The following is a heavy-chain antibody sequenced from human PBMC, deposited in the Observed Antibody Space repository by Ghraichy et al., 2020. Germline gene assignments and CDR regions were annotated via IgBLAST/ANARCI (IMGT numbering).Heavy chain of an antibody. J-gene: IGHJ5*02. CDR3: ARAAGSGWSSHWFDP. CDR2: IHSSGGT. Sequence: SETLSLTCTVSGGSITNYYWNWIRQPAGKGLEWIGRIHSSGGTNYKPSLKSRVTMSVDTSKNQFSLKLSSVTAADTAVYYCARAAGSGWSSHWFDPWGQGTLVTVSS. D-gene: IGHD6-19*01. V-gene: IGHV4-4*07. CDR1: GGSITNYY.